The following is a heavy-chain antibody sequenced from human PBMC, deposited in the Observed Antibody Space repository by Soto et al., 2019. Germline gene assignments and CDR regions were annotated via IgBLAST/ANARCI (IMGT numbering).Heavy chain of an antibody. CDR3: ARGYCSGGSCRLNFDY. J-gene: IGHJ4*02. CDR2: IYYSGST. V-gene: IGHV4-59*01. Sequence: SEALSLTCTVSGGSISSYYWSWIRHPPGKGLEWIGYIYYSGSTNYNPSLKSRVTISVDTSKNQFSLKLSSVTAADTAVYYCARGYCSGGSCRLNFDYWGQGTLVTVS. D-gene: IGHD2-15*01. CDR1: GGSISSYY.